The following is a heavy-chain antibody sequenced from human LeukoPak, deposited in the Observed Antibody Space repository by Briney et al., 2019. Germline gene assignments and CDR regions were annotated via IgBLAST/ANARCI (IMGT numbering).Heavy chain of an antibody. J-gene: IGHJ5*02. Sequence: GGSLRLSCVASGLTFSTDWMSWVRQAPGKGLEWVSAISGSGGSTYYADSVKGRFTISRDNSKNTLYLQMNSLRVEDTAVYYCAKDATTVTTFSWFDPWGQGTLVTVSS. CDR2: ISGSGGST. D-gene: IGHD4-17*01. CDR1: GLTFSTDW. CDR3: AKDATTVTTFSWFDP. V-gene: IGHV3-23*01.